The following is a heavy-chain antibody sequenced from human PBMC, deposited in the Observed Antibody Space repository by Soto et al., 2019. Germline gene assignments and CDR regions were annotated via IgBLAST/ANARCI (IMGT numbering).Heavy chain of an antibody. J-gene: IGHJ6*02. V-gene: IGHV3-21*01. CDR1: GFTFSSYS. CDR2: ISSSSSYI. CDR3: ARGPYDFWSGYFITPYYYYYGMDV. D-gene: IGHD3-3*01. Sequence: ESGGGLVKPGGSLRLSCAASGFTFSSYSMNWVRQAPGKGLEWVSSISSSSSYIYYADSVKGRFTISRDNAKNSLYLQMNSLRAEDTAVYYCARGPYDFWSGYFITPYYYYYGMDVWGQGTTVTVSS.